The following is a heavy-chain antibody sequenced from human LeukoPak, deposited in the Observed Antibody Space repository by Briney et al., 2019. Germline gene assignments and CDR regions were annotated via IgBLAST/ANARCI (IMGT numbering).Heavy chain of an antibody. CDR2: INHNGNVN. CDR3: ARGGGLDV. Sequence: GGSLRLSCAASGFTFSSYWMNWARQAPGKGLEWVASINHNGNVNYYVDSVKGRFTISRDNAKNSLYLQMSNLRAEDTAVYFCARGGGLDVWGQGTMVTVSS. CDR1: GFTFSSYW. J-gene: IGHJ6*02. D-gene: IGHD3-16*01. V-gene: IGHV3-7*03.